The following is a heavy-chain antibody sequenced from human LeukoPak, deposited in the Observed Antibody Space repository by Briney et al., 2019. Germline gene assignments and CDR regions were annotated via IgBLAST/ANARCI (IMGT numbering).Heavy chain of an antibody. J-gene: IGHJ3*02. CDR1: GFTFSSYS. V-gene: IGHV3-48*01. CDR2: ISSSSSTI. D-gene: IGHD3-16*01. Sequence: GGSLRLSCAASGFTFSSYSMNWVRQAPGKGLEWVSYISSSSSTIYYADSVKGRFTISRDNSKNTLYLQMNSLRAEDTAVYYCARHLYTNAFDIWGQGTMVTVSS. CDR3: ARHLYTNAFDI.